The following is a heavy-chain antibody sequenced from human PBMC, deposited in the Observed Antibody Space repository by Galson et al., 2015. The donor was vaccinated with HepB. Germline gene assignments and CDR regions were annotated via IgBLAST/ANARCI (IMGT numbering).Heavy chain of an antibody. CDR1: GGTFRSYA. V-gene: IGHV1-69*13. CDR2: IIPIFGTA. D-gene: IGHD2-2*01. J-gene: IGHJ6*03. Sequence: SVKVSCKASGGTFRSYAISWVRQAPGQGLGWRGGIIPIFGTANYAQKFQGRVTVTADESTSTAYMELSSLRSEDTAVYYCARDGCSASSCYGGNYYYYMDVWGKGTTVTVSS. CDR3: ARDGCSASSCYGGNYYYYMDV.